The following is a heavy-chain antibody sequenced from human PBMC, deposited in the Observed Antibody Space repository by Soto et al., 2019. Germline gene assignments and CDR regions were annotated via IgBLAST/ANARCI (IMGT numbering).Heavy chain of an antibody. Sequence: QVQLVESGGGLVKPGVSLRLSCAASGFAFSDFYMSWTRQAPGKGLEWISYISGGGTTVFYADSVKGRFTISRDNAQKSLYLQMDRLTSEDTAIYYCARDREPSVYHGMAVWGQGTTVTFAS. V-gene: IGHV3-11*01. CDR1: GFAFSDFY. CDR2: ISGGGTTV. CDR3: ARDREPSVYHGMAV. J-gene: IGHJ6*02.